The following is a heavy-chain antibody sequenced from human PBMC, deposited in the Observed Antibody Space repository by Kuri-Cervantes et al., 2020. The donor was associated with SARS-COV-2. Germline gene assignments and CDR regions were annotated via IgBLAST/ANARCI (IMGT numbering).Heavy chain of an antibody. CDR2: ISSSSSYI. V-gene: IGHV3-21*01. D-gene: IGHD3-10*01. Sequence: GESLKISCAASGFTFSSYSMNWVRQAPGKGLEWVSSISSSSSYIYYADSVKGRFTISRDNAKNTLYLQMNSLRAEDTAVYYCARDYQYYYGSGSYYLVYYYYGMDVWGQGTTVTVSS. J-gene: IGHJ6*02. CDR1: GFTFSSYS. CDR3: ARDYQYYYGSGSYYLVYYYYGMDV.